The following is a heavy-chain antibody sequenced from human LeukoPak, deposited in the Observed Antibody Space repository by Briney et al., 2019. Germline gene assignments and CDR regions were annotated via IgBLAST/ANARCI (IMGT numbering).Heavy chain of an antibody. V-gene: IGHV3-23*01. Sequence: GGSLRLSCAASGFTFSNYGMSWVRQAPGKGLEWVSHISGSATNTYYAASVKGRFTISSGNSKNTLYLQMNSLRAEDTAMYYCAKGTAYYSLGPWGQGTLVTVSS. CDR3: AKGTAYYSLGP. CDR1: GFTFSNYG. D-gene: IGHD3/OR15-3a*01. CDR2: ISGSATNT. J-gene: IGHJ5*02.